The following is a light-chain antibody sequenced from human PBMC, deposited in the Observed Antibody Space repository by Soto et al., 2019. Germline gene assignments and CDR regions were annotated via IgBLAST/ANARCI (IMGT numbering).Light chain of an antibody. J-gene: IGLJ1*01. Sequence: QSVLTQPPSASGTPGQRITSSCSGSSSDIGRNTVNWYQQLPGTAPKLLIYSHNQRPSGVPDRFSGSKSGTTASLAISGLQSEDEADYYCASWDDNVNPFYVFGTGTKVTVL. CDR3: ASWDDNVNPFYV. V-gene: IGLV1-44*01. CDR1: SSDIGRNT. CDR2: SHN.